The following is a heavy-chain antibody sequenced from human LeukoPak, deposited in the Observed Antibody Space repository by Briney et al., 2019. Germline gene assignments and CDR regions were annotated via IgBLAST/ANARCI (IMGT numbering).Heavy chain of an antibody. CDR1: GFTFSDYA. J-gene: IGHJ4*02. Sequence: PGGSLRLSRVVSGFTFSDYAMSWVRQAPEKGLDWVSVISGSAHKIRYADSVKGRFTISRDNSENTVYLQMNNLRAEDTALYYCAGRPTGYSSGYVYWGQGALVTVSS. D-gene: IGHD5-18*01. CDR2: ISGSAHKI. CDR3: AGRPTGYSSGYVY. V-gene: IGHV3-23*01.